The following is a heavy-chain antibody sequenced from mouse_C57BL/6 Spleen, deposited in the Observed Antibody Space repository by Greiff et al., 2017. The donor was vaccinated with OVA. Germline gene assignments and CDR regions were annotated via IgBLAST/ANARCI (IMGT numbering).Heavy chain of an antibody. CDR3: ARDYYGSSYPYY. Sequence: DVKLVESGGGLVKPGGSLKLSCAASGFTFSSYAMSWVRQTPEKRLEWVATISDGGSYTYYPDNVKGRFTISRDNAKNNLYLQMSHLKSEDTAMYYCARDYYGSSYPYYWGQGTTLIVSS. J-gene: IGHJ2*01. D-gene: IGHD1-1*01. CDR1: GFTFSSYA. CDR2: ISDGGSYT. V-gene: IGHV5-4*01.